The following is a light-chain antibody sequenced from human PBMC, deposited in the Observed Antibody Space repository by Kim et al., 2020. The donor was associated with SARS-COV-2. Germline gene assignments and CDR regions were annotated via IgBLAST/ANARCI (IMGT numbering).Light chain of an antibody. CDR3: QQYDTYPHT. CDR2: DAS. J-gene: IGKJ2*01. V-gene: IGKV1-5*01. Sequence: SASGGARVTITCRASQRISNWCAGSREKPGKAPELLIYDASSLKSGVPSRFSGSGSGTEFTLTISSLQPDDFATYYCQQYDTYPHTFGQGTKLEI. CDR1: QRISNW.